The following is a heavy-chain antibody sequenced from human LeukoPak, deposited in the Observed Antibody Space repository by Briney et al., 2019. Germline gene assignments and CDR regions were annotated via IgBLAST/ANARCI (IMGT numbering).Heavy chain of an antibody. CDR1: GFTFSRFS. D-gene: IGHD3-10*01. Sequence: GRSLRLSCAGSGFTFSRFSMRWVRQAPGKGLEWVASIYLSGNFISYADSVKGRFTISRDNANNSAYLQMSSLTVDDTAVYYCAREFNVIGNFDYWGQGTLVTVSS. J-gene: IGHJ4*02. V-gene: IGHV3-21*01. CDR2: IYLSGNFI. CDR3: AREFNVIGNFDY.